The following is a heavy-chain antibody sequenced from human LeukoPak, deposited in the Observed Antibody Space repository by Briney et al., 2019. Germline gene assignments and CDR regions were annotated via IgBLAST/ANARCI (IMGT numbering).Heavy chain of an antibody. V-gene: IGHV3-30-3*02. CDR3: AKYGSGNWFDP. Sequence: PGGSLRLSCAASGFTFSSYAMHWVRQAPGKGLEWVAVISYDGSNKYYADSVKGRFTISRDNSKNTLYLQMNSLRAEDTAVYYCAKYGSGNWFDPWGQGTLVTVSS. J-gene: IGHJ5*02. D-gene: IGHD3-10*01. CDR2: ISYDGSNK. CDR1: GFTFSSYA.